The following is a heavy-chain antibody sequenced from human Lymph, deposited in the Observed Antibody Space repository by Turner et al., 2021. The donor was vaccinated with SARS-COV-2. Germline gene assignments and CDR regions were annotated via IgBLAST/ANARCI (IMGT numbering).Heavy chain of an antibody. CDR1: GITVSSNY. J-gene: IGHJ3*02. Sequence: EGQPVESGGGLVQPGGSLRLSCAASGITVSSNYMSWVRQAPGKGMEWVSVVYAGGSTFYADSVKGRFTISRDKSKNTLYLQMNRLRAEDTAVYYCARDFREGAFDIWGQGTMVTISS. CDR2: VYAGGST. CDR3: ARDFREGAFDI. D-gene: IGHD3-10*01. V-gene: IGHV3-66*01.